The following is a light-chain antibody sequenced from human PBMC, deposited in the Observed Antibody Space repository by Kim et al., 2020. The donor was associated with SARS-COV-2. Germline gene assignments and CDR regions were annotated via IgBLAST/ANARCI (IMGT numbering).Light chain of an antibody. CDR3: SAWDSSLLVWV. CDR2: RDN. CDR1: SNNVGDEG. V-gene: IGLV10-54*01. J-gene: IGLJ3*02. Sequence: QAGLTQPPSVSMDLRQTATLTCTGNSNNVGDEGASWLQQHQGHPPKVVSYRDNKRPSGISERFSASRSGNTASLTITGLQSEDEADYYCSAWDSSLLVWVLCVGTQLTVL.